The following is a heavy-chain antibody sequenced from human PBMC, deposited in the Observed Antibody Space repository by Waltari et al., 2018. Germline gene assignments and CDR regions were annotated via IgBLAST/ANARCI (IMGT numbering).Heavy chain of an antibody. CDR3: ARAVEPDY. Sequence: EVQLVESGGGLVQPGGSLRLSCAASGITFTSYAMSWVRQAPGKGLEWVSAISDGGGNTYYADSIKGRFTISRDNSKNTLYLQMKSLRIEDTAVYHCARAVEPDYWGQGTLVTVSS. CDR1: GITFTSYA. J-gene: IGHJ4*02. V-gene: IGHV3-23*04. CDR2: ISDGGGNT. D-gene: IGHD2-15*01.